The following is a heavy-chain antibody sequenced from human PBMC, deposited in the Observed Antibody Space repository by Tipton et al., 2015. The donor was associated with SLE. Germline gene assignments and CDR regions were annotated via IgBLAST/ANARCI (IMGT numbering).Heavy chain of an antibody. D-gene: IGHD3-10*01. J-gene: IGHJ3*02. Sequence: TLSLTCAVYGGSFSGYYWSWIRQPPGKGLEWIGEINHSGSTNYNPSLKSRVTISVDKSKNQFSLKLSSVTAADTAVYYCARDSGRRAFDIWGQGTMVTVSS. V-gene: IGHV4-34*01. CDR1: GGSFSGYY. CDR2: INHSGST. CDR3: ARDSGRRAFDI.